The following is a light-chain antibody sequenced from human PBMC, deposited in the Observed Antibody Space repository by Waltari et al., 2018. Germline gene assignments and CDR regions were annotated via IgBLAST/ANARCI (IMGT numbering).Light chain of an antibody. CDR2: EAS. Sequence: ELLLTQSPGTLSLSPGERATLSCRAGKSIGKNLVWYQQKPGQAPRLLMYEASRRATGIPDRFSGSGSGTDFSLTISRLEPEDFAVYYCQNHERLPATFGQGTKVEIK. V-gene: IGKV3-20*01. CDR3: QNHERLPAT. J-gene: IGKJ1*01. CDR1: KSIGKN.